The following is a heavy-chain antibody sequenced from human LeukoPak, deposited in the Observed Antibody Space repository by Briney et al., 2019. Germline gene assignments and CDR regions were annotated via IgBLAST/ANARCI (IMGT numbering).Heavy chain of an antibody. J-gene: IGHJ6*03. V-gene: IGHV4-34*01. CDR2: INHSGST. D-gene: IGHD3-10*01. CDR3: ARHVGSGSYYPFRGYYYYYMDV. CDR1: GGSFSGYY. Sequence: SETLSLTCAVYGGSFSGYYWSWIRQPPGKGLEWIGEINHSGSTNYNPSLKSRVTISVDTSKNQFSLKLSSVTAVDTAVYYCARHVGSGSYYPFRGYYYYYMDVWGKGTTVTISS.